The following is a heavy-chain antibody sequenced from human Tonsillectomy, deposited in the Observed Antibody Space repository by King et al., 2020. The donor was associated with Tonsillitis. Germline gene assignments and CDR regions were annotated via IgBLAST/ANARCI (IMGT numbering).Heavy chain of an antibody. Sequence: EVQLVESGGGLVQPGGSLRLSCAASGFTFSSYWMSWVRQAPGKGLEWVANIKQDGSEKYYADSVKGRFTISRDNAKNSLYLQMNSLRAEDTAVYYCARDCPQLLWFGEHDYWGQGTLVTVSS. CDR2: IKQDGSEK. V-gene: IGHV3-7*01. CDR3: ARDCPQLLWFGEHDY. CDR1: GFTFSSYW. J-gene: IGHJ4*02. D-gene: IGHD3-10*01.